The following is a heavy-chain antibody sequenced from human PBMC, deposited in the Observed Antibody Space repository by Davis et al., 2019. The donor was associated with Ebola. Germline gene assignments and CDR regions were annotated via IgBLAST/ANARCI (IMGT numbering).Heavy chain of an antibody. J-gene: IGHJ6*03. CDR1: GFTFSSYA. CDR3: ANPIYFGSGSYSKPRWLDYYYYMDV. CDR2: ISGSGGST. Sequence: GESLKISCAASGFTFSSYAMGWVRQAPGKGLEWVSAISGSGGSTYYAESVKGRFTVSRDNSKNTLYLQMNSLRAEDTAVYYCANPIYFGSGSYSKPRWLDYYYYMDVWGKGTTVTVSS. V-gene: IGHV3-23*01. D-gene: IGHD3-10*01.